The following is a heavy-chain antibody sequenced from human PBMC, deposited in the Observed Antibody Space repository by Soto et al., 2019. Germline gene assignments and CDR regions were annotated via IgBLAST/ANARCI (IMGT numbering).Heavy chain of an antibody. CDR3: ARDERWLQLKEYYFDY. CDR1: GYTFTSYG. CDR2: ISAYNGNT. V-gene: IGHV1-18*01. D-gene: IGHD5-12*01. Sequence: ASVKVSCKASGYTFTSYGISWVRQAPGQGLEWMGWISAYNGNTNYAQKLQGRVTMTTDTSTSTAYMELRSLRSDDTAVYYCARDERWLQLKEYYFDYWGQGTLVTVSS. J-gene: IGHJ4*02.